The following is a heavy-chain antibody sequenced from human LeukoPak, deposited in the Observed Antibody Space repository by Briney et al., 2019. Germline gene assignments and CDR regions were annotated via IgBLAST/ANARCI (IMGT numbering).Heavy chain of an antibody. V-gene: IGHV3-43*01. J-gene: IGHJ4*02. CDR2: ISWDGGRT. D-gene: IGHD3-16*01. CDR1: GFTFDDYT. Sequence: GGSLRLSCAASGFTFDDYTMHGVRQAPGKGLEWVSLISWDGGRTYFADSVKGRFTISRDNSKNSLYLQMNSLRTEDTALYYCAKEALGGASDYWGQGTLVTVSS. CDR3: AKEALGGASDY.